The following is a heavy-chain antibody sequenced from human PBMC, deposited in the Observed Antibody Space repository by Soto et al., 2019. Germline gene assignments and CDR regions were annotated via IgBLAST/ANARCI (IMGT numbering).Heavy chain of an antibody. CDR1: GYSFTSYW. CDR2: IDPSDSYT. Sequence: GESLKISCKGSGYSFTSYWISWVRQMPGKGLEWMGRIDPSDSYTNYSPSFQGHVTISADKSISTAYLQWSSLKASDTAMYYCARSPLWGSSPSRGGHYYGMDVWGQGTTVTVSS. CDR3: ARSPLWGSSPSRGGHYYGMDV. J-gene: IGHJ6*02. V-gene: IGHV5-10-1*01. D-gene: IGHD6-6*01.